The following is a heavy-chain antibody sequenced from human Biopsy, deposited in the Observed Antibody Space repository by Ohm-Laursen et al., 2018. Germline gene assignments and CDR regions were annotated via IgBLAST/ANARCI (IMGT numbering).Heavy chain of an antibody. Sequence: TLSLTYTVSGGSIISYYWNWIRQPAGKGLEWIGRIYSSGGTKYNPSLKSRVTMSVDTSKKQLSLKLSSVTAADTAMYYCAAYYYDSSGYFYAFHYWGQGTLVTVSS. CDR3: AAYYYDSSGYFYAFHY. D-gene: IGHD3-22*01. V-gene: IGHV4-4*07. J-gene: IGHJ4*02. CDR1: GGSIISYY. CDR2: IYSSGGT.